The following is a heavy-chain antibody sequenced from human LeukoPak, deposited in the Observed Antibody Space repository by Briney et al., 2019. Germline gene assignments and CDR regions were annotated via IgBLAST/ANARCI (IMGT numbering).Heavy chain of an antibody. D-gene: IGHD5-12*01. V-gene: IGHV4-31*03. CDR2: IYYSGST. CDR1: GGSISSGGYY. J-gene: IGHJ4*02. CDR3: ARDVPYSGYDLYFDY. Sequence: SQTLSLTCTVSGGSISSGGYYWGWIRQHPGKGLEWIGYIYYSGSTYYNPSLKSRVTISVDTSKTQFSLKLSSVTAAETAVYYCARDVPYSGYDLYFDYWGQGTLVTVSS.